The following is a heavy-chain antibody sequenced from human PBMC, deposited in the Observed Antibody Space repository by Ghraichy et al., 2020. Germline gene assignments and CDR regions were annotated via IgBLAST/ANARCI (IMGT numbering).Heavy chain of an antibody. J-gene: IGHJ4*02. Sequence: GGSLRLSCAASGFSVSSNYMSWVRQAPGKGLEWVSVIYTGGSRYSADSVKGRFTISRDNSKNTLYLQMNSLRAEDTAVYYCARETYYERSGYGPFDYWGQGTLVTVSS. D-gene: IGHD3-22*01. V-gene: IGHV3-53*01. CDR2: IYTGGSR. CDR1: GFSVSSNY. CDR3: ARETYYERSGYGPFDY.